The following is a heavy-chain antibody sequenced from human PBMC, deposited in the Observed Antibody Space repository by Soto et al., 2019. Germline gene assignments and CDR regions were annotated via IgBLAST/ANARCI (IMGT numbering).Heavy chain of an antibody. CDR3: ARDRSATGSQACWFDP. CDR1: GFIFTNHG. D-gene: IGHD1-26*01. J-gene: IGHJ5*02. CDR2: IWFDGSKE. Sequence: QVQLVESGGGVVQPGRSLRLSCATSGFIFTNHGWHWVRQAPGKGLEWVSMIWFDGSKEYYADSVKGRFTISRDDSTNTFYLEMNSLRTEDTAVYYCARDRSATGSQACWFDPWGQGTLVTVSS. V-gene: IGHV3-33*01.